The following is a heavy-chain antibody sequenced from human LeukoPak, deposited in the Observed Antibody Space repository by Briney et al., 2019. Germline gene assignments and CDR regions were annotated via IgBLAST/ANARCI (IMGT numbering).Heavy chain of an antibody. D-gene: IGHD3-3*01. Sequence: GASVKVSCKTSGYTFTTYGISWVRQAPGHGLEWMGWISTFNGHTNYAQSRQDRVTMTTDTSTSTVYMELSSLISDDTAVYYCAKDFWSGYHSGYFDYWGQGTLVTVSS. J-gene: IGHJ4*02. CDR3: AKDFWSGYHSGYFDY. CDR1: GYTFTTYG. V-gene: IGHV1-18*01. CDR2: ISTFNGHT.